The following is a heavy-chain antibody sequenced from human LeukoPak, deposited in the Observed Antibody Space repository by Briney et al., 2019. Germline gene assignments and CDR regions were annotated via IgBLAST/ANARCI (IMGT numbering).Heavy chain of an antibody. CDR3: ARDGSGYDSSGYQRRPFDY. Sequence: AGGSLRLSCAASGFTVSSNYMSWVRQAPGKGLEWVSVIYSGGSTYYADSVKGRFTISRDNSKNTLYLQVNSLRAEDTAVYYCARDGSGYDSSGYQRRPFDYWGQGTLVTVSS. J-gene: IGHJ4*02. CDR1: GFTVSSNY. CDR2: IYSGGST. D-gene: IGHD3-22*01. V-gene: IGHV3-66*01.